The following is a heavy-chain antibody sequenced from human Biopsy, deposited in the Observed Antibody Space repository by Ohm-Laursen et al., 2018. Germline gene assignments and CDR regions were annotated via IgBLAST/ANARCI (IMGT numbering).Heavy chain of an antibody. Sequence: SLRLSCSASGFTFNKHAMNWVRQAPGKGLGWVAVISFDGSDQRYADSVKGRFTISRDNSKNTLSLQMNSLRVEDTAMYYCLREAATGYYRTADFWGRGTLVTVSS. CDR3: LREAATGYYRTADF. CDR1: GFTFNKHA. V-gene: IGHV3-30*03. D-gene: IGHD3-9*01. CDR2: ISFDGSDQ. J-gene: IGHJ4*02.